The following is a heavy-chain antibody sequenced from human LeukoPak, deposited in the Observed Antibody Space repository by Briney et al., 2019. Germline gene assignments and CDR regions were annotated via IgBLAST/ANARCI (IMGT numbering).Heavy chain of an antibody. CDR3: ASPLLWFGESDAFDI. D-gene: IGHD3-10*01. CDR1: GGSFSGYY. CDR2: INRSGST. Sequence: SETLSLTCAVYGGSFSGYYWSWIRQPPGKGLEWIGEINRSGSTNYNLSLKSRVTISVDTSKNQFSLKLSSVTAADTAVYYCASPLLWFGESDAFDIWGQGTMVTVSS. V-gene: IGHV4-34*01. J-gene: IGHJ3*02.